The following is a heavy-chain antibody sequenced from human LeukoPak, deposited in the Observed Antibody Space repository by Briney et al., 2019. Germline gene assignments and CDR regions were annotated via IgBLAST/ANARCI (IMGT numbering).Heavy chain of an antibody. CDR2: VKRKIDGETT. Sequence: GGSLRLSCAASGFIFNNAWMTWVRQAPGKGLEWVGRVKRKIDGETTDYAAPVKGRFAISRDDSKNTVYLQMNSLRTEDTAVYYCTTDSAAYWGQGTLVTVSS. CDR3: TTDSAAY. V-gene: IGHV3-15*01. J-gene: IGHJ4*02. CDR1: GFIFNNAW.